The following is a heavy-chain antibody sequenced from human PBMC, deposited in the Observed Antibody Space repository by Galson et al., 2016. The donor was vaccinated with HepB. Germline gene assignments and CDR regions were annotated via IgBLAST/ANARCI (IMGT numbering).Heavy chain of an antibody. CDR2: MYYSGSA. CDR3: ATDYCNSAPCSLGIDY. V-gene: IGHV4-39*01. Sequence: SETLSLTCSVVDGSTRTSTWYWGWIRQPPGKGLEWIGNMYYSGSASYNPSLKSRVTISVDTSKKQFSLKLTSVTAADTAVYYCATDYCNSAPCSLGIDYWGQGILVTVSS. D-gene: IGHD2/OR15-2a*01. CDR1: DGSTRTSTWY. J-gene: IGHJ4*02.